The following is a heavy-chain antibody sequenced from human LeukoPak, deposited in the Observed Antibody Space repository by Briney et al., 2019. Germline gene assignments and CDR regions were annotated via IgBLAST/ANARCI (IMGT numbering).Heavy chain of an antibody. J-gene: IGHJ6*02. D-gene: IGHD6-13*01. CDR3: ASSWYSPYYYGMDV. V-gene: IGHV4-59*01. Sequence: SETLSLTCTVSGGSISSYYWSWLRQPPGKGLEWIGYIYYSGSTNYNPSLKSRVTISVDTSKNQFSLKLSSVTAADTAVYYCASSWYSPYYYGMDVWGQGTTVTVSS. CDR1: GGSISSYY. CDR2: IYYSGST.